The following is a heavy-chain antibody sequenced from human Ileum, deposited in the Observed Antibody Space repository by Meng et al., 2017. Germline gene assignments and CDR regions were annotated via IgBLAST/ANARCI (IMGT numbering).Heavy chain of an antibody. CDR2: MYNSGTT. J-gene: IGHJ4*02. D-gene: IGHD6-19*01. CDR1: GASISSGSW. Sequence: VRLRASRPRLGQPSGTLSLRCAASGASISSGSWWSWVRPSPGKGLEWIGEMYNSGTTNYNPSLKSRVTISLDTSKNQLSLKLTSVTAADTAVYYCARHIGVPGTRGFDYWGQGTLVTVSS. CDR3: ARHIGVPGTRGFDY. V-gene: IGHV4-4*02.